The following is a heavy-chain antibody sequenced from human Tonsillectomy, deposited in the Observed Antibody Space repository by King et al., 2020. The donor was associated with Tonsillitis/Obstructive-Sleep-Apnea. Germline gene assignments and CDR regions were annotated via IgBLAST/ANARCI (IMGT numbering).Heavy chain of an antibody. CDR1: GFTFSSYG. CDR3: AKDGYSSSPFIRDYYYYYMDV. CDR2: ISYDGSNK. D-gene: IGHD6-13*01. V-gene: IGHV3-30*18. Sequence: HVQLVESGGGVVQPGRSLRLSCAASGFTFSSYGMHWVRQAPGKGLEWVAVISYDGSNKYYADSVKGRFTISRDNSKNTLYLQMNSLRAEDTAVYYCAKDGYSSSPFIRDYYYYYMDVWGKGTTVTVSS. J-gene: IGHJ6*03.